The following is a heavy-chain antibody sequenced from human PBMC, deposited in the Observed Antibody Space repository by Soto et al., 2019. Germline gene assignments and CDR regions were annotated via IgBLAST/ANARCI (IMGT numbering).Heavy chain of an antibody. Sequence: PGGSLRLSCAASGFTFSSYWMSWVRQAPGKGLEWVANIKQDGSEKYYVDSVKGRFTISRDNAKNSLYLQMNSLRAEDTAVYYCAREMGLEPSPHYYYGMDVWGQGTTVTVSS. CDR2: IKQDGSEK. CDR1: GFTFSSYW. J-gene: IGHJ6*02. V-gene: IGHV3-7*01. D-gene: IGHD2-8*01. CDR3: AREMGLEPSPHYYYGMDV.